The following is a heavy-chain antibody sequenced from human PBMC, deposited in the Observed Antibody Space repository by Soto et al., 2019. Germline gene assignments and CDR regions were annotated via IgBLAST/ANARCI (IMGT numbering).Heavy chain of an antibody. CDR2: IYSGGST. CDR1: GFTVSSNY. Sequence: GGSLRLSCAASGFTVSSNYMSWVRQAPGKGLEWVSVIYSGGSTYYADSVKGRFTISRDNSKNTLYLQMNSLRAEDTAVYYCERVRGVAAAGMYYFEYWVQGTLVTVSS. V-gene: IGHV3-53*01. D-gene: IGHD6-13*01. J-gene: IGHJ4*02. CDR3: ERVRGVAAAGMYYFEY.